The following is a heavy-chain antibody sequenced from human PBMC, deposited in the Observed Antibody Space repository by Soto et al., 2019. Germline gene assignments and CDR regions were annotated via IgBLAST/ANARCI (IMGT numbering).Heavy chain of an antibody. D-gene: IGHD6-19*01. J-gene: IGHJ4*02. CDR1: GFTFSSYG. CDR2: ISYDGSNK. V-gene: IGHV3-30*18. CDR3: AKDPSSGWY. Sequence: VQLVESGGGVVQPGRSLRLSCAASGFTFSSYGMHWVRQAPGKGLEWVAVISYDGSNKYYADSVKGRFTISRDNSKNTLYLQMNSLRAEDTAVYYCAKDPSSGWYWGQGTLVTVSS.